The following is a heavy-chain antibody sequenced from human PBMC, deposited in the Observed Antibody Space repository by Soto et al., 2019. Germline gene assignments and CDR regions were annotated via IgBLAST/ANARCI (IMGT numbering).Heavy chain of an antibody. Sequence: GGALRLSCAASGFTLSNYGMNWVRQAPGKGLVWVSTISMSGDSTYYADSVKGRFTISRDNTKNTLHLQMNSPRAEDTAVYYYAKVCCSGGLCFARPTNSAYYFECWGEGTPVTVSP. J-gene: IGHJ4*02. D-gene: IGHD2-15*01. CDR3: AKVCCSGGLCFARPTNSAYYFEC. CDR1: GFTLSNYG. V-gene: IGHV3-23*01. CDR2: ISMSGDST.